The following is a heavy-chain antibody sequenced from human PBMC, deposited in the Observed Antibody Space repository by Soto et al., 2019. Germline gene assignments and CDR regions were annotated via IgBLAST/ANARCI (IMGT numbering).Heavy chain of an antibody. D-gene: IGHD6-13*01. Sequence: SETLSLTCAVSGGSISSSNWWSWVRQPPGKGLEWIGEIYHSGSTNYNPSLKSRVTISVDKSKNQFSLKLSSVTAADTAVYYCARGQNRIAEALFDYWGQGTLVTVSS. CDR2: IYHSGST. CDR3: ARGQNRIAEALFDY. CDR1: GGSISSSNW. V-gene: IGHV4-4*02. J-gene: IGHJ4*02.